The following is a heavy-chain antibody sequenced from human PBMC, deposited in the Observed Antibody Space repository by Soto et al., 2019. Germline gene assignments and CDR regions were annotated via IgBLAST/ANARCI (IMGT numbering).Heavy chain of an antibody. CDR3: AKAGRAGGYGMDV. Sequence: EVQLVESGGGLVQPGGSLRLSCAASGFTFSGHWMHWVRQAPGKGLVWVSRIKSDGRSTSYADSVKGRFTVSRDNAKNTLYLQMNSLRAEDTAVYYCAKAGRAGGYGMDVWGQGTTVTVSS. V-gene: IGHV3-74*01. J-gene: IGHJ6*02. D-gene: IGHD1-26*01. CDR2: IKSDGRST. CDR1: GFTFSGHW.